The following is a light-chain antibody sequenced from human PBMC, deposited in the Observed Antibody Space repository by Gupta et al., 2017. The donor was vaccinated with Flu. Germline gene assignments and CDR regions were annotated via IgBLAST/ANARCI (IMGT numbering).Light chain of an antibody. V-gene: IGKV1D-16*01. CDR2: AAS. CDR3: QQYMSYPFT. J-gene: IGKJ3*01. CDR1: QSISRW. Sequence: GDRVTITCRASQSISRWLAWYQQKPEKAPKLVLYAASILQSGVPSRFRGSRSGTDFTLTITNLQPEDFASYYCQQYMSYPFTFGPGTTVDIK.